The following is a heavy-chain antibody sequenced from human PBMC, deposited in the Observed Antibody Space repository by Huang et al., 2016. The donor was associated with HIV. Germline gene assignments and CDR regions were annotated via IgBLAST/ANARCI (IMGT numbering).Heavy chain of an antibody. Sequence: QVQLQQWGAGLLRPSETLSFTCAVYGGSFSGFYWSWIRQPPGKGLEWIGEINYSGTTSYNPSLKSRVNMSRDTSKSQFSLKLISVTAADTAVYYCARGMAATRDFDYWGQGILVTVSS. CDR2: INYSGTT. CDR3: ARGMAATRDFDY. V-gene: IGHV4-34*02. J-gene: IGHJ4*02. D-gene: IGHD6-25*01. CDR1: GGSFSGFY.